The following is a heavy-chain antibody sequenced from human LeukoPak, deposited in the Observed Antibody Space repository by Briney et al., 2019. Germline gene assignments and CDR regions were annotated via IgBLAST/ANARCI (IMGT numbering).Heavy chain of an antibody. CDR1: GGSISSGSYY. Sequence: KSSQTLSLTCTVSGGSISSGSYYWSWIRQPAGKGLEWIGRIYISGSTNYNPSLKSRVTISVDTSKNQFSLKLSSVTAADTAVYYCARDEGGEMATIFVYWGQGTLVTVSS. J-gene: IGHJ4*02. CDR2: IYISGST. D-gene: IGHD5-24*01. CDR3: ARDEGGEMATIFVY. V-gene: IGHV4-61*02.